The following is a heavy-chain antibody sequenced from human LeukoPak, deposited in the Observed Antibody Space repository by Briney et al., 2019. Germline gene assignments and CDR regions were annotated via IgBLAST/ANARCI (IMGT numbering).Heavy chain of an antibody. CDR2: MNPNSGNT. J-gene: IGHJ4*02. V-gene: IGHV1-8*01. CDR3: SLYDFWSGYYNGIDY. CDR1: GYTFTSYD. D-gene: IGHD3-3*01. Sequence: GASVKVPCKASGYTFTSYDINWARQATGQGLEWMGWMNPNSGNTGYAQKFQGRVTMTRNTSISTAYMELSSLRSEDTAVYYCSLYDFWSGYYNGIDYWGQGTLVTVSS.